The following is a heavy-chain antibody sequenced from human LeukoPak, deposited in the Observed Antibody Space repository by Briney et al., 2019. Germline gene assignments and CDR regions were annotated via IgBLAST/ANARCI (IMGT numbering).Heavy chain of an antibody. D-gene: IGHD3-22*01. CDR2: IIPIFGTA. V-gene: IGHV1-69*13. CDR1: GGTFSSYA. CDR3: ARGGNYYDSSGYAEKPYYFDY. J-gene: IGHJ4*02. Sequence: GASVTVSCKASGGTFSSYAISWVRQAPGQGLEWMGGIIPIFGTANYAQKFQGRVTITADESTSTAYMELSSLRSEDTAVYYCARGGNYYDSSGYAEKPYYFDYWGQGTLVTVSS.